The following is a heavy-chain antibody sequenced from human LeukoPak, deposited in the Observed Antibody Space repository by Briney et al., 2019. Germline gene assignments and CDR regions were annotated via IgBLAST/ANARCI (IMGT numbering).Heavy chain of an antibody. CDR2: IYPGDSDT. J-gene: IGHJ4*02. V-gene: IGHV5-51*01. D-gene: IGHD3-10*01. CDR1: GYSFTSYW. Sequence: GESLKISCKGSGYSFTSYWIGWVRQMPGKGLEWMGIIYPGDSDTRYSPSFQGQVTISADKSISTASLQWSSLKASDTAMYYCARRYYGSGSYYNGLFDYWGQGTLVTVSS. CDR3: ARRYYGSGSYYNGLFDY.